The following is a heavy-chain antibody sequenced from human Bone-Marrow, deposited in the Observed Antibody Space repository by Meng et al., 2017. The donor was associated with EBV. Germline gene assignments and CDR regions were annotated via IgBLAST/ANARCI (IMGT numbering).Heavy chain of an antibody. D-gene: IGHD6-6*01. J-gene: IGHJ4*02. Sequence: EVQLVESGGGLVKPGGCSRLSCAASGFTFSSYSMNWVRQAPGKGLEWVSSISSSSSYINYADSVKGRFTISRDNAKNSLYLQMNSLRAEDTAVYYCARGGSSFYDYWGQGTLVTVSS. CDR1: GFTFSSYS. CDR2: ISSSSSYI. CDR3: ARGGSSFYDY. V-gene: IGHV3-21*01.